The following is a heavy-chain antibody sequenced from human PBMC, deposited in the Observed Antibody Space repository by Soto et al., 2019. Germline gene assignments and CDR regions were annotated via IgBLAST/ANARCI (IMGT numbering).Heavy chain of an antibody. D-gene: IGHD3-3*01. CDR1: GGSFKSGSYS. J-gene: IGHJ4*02. V-gene: IGHV4-61*01. CDR2: VYHTGRT. CDR3: ARGFAYFDS. Sequence: SETLSLTCTVSGGSFKSGSYSWSWIRQPPGKGLEWIGYVYHTGRTSYNPSLKSRVSISMDTSKNQFSLNLDSVTSADTAVYFCARGFAYFDSCGQGTLVTVSS.